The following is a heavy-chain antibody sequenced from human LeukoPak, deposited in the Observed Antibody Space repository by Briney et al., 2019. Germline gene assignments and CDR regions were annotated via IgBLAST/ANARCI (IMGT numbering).Heavy chain of an antibody. CDR2: ISYDGSNK. CDR1: GFTFSSYA. J-gene: IGHJ4*02. CDR3: ARVVGATVFDY. V-gene: IGHV3-30*04. D-gene: IGHD1-26*01. Sequence: GGSLRLSCAASGFTFSSYAMHWVRQAPGKGLEWVALISYDGSNKYHADSVKGRFTISRDNSKNTLYLQMNSLRGEDTAVYYCARVVGATVFDYWGQGTLVTVSS.